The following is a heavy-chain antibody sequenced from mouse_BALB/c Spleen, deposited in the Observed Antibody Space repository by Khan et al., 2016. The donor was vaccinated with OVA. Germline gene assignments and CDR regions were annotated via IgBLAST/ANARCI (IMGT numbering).Heavy chain of an antibody. J-gene: IGHJ3*01. Sequence: QVQLKESGAELARPGASVKLSCKASGYTFTDYNINWVKQRTGQGLEWIGEIYPGSNNTYYNEKFKGKATLTADKSSSTAYMQLSSLTSEDSAVYFCAREWGAWCPYWGQGTLGTGSA. CDR2: IYPGSNNT. CDR1: GYTFTDYN. CDR3: AREWGAWCPY. V-gene: IGHV1-77*01.